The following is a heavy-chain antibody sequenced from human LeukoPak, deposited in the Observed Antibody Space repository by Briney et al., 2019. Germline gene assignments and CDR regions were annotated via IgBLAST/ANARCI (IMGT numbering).Heavy chain of an antibody. D-gene: IGHD4-17*01. Sequence: PSETLSLTCAVYGGSFSDYYWSWIRQPPGKGLEWIGEINHSGSSNYNPSLKSRLTISVDTSKNQFSLKLSSVTAADTAVYYCAGERDTSMDPDNDYVDIAPWLWYDWGQGTLVTVSS. J-gene: IGHJ4*02. CDR3: AGERDTSMDPDNDYVDIAPWLWYD. V-gene: IGHV4-34*01. CDR1: GGSFSDYY. CDR2: INHSGSS.